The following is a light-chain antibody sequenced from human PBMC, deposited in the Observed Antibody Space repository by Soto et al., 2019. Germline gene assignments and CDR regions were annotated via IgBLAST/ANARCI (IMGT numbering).Light chain of an antibody. CDR1: SSNIGAGYD. CDR2: TNS. CDR3: QSYDSSLSALV. J-gene: IGLJ3*02. Sequence: QSVLTQPPSVSGAPGQGVTISCAGTSSNIGAGYDVHWYQQVPGTAPKLLIYTNSNRPSGVPDRFSGSKSGTSASLAITGLKAADEADYSCQSYDSSLSALVFGGGTKLTVL. V-gene: IGLV1-40*01.